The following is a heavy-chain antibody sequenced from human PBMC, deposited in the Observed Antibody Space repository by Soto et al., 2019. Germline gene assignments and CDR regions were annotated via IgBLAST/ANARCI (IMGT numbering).Heavy chain of an antibody. CDR3: ARDRSDISNSCDAFDI. CDR1: GGSVSSGSHY. D-gene: IGHD3-9*01. J-gene: IGHJ3*02. V-gene: IGHV4-61*01. CDR2: ISDTGTT. Sequence: SETLSLTCTVSGGSVSSGSHYWSWIRQSPGKGLEWIAYISDTGTTNYNPSLKSRATISIDVSKNQVSLRLDSVTAADTAVYYCARDRSDISNSCDAFDIWGQGTMVTVSS.